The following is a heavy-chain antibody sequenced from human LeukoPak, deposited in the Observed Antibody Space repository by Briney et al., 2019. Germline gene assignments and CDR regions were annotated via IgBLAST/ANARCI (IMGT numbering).Heavy chain of an antibody. Sequence: GGSLRLSCAVSGFTFSSYGMHWVRQAPGKGLEWVAFIRYDGSNKYYADSVKGRFTISRDNSKNTLYLQMNSLRAEDTAVYYCARDIAAHYWGQGTLVTVSS. CDR1: GFTFSSYG. V-gene: IGHV3-30*02. CDR3: ARDIAAHY. CDR2: IRYDGSNK. D-gene: IGHD6-13*01. J-gene: IGHJ4*02.